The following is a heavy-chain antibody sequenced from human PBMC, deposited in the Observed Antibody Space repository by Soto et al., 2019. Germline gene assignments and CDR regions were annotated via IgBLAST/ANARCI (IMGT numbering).Heavy chain of an antibody. J-gene: IGHJ6*02. CDR3: ARDVLLWFGDSDYYYYGMDV. V-gene: IGHV1-69*13. Sequence: SVKVSCKASGGTFSSYAISWVRQAPGQGLEWMGGIIPIFGTANYAQKFQGRVTITADESTSTAYMELSSLRSEDTAVYYCARDVLLWFGDSDYYYYGMDVWGQGTTVTVSS. CDR2: IIPIFGTA. CDR1: GGTFSSYA. D-gene: IGHD3-10*01.